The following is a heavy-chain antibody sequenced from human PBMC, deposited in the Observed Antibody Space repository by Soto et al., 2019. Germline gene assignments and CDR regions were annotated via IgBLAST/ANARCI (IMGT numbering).Heavy chain of an antibody. CDR3: AHIGNEGFSDYYLDV. D-gene: IGHD3-3*01. V-gene: IGHV2-5*02. Sequence: QITLEESGPTLVKPTETLTLTCVFSGFSLSSNGEGVAWIRQPPGKALEWLALVYWDDAQRHSPSLNSRLTITKDASKNQVVLTVTNLDPVDTATYFCAHIGNEGFSDYYLDVWGKGIAVTVSS. J-gene: IGHJ6*03. CDR2: VYWDDAQ. CDR1: GFSLSSNGEG.